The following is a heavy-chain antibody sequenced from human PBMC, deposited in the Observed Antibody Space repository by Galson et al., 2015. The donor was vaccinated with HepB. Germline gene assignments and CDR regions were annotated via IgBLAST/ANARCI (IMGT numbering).Heavy chain of an antibody. CDR1: GYTFTSYG. Sequence: SVKVSCKASGYTFTSYGISWVRQAPGQGLEWMGWISAYNGNTNYAQKLQGRVTMTTDISTSTAYMELRSLRSDDTAVYHCARGLAVAGTAFDIWGQGTMVTVSS. CDR3: ARGLAVAGTAFDI. CDR2: ISAYNGNT. V-gene: IGHV1-18*04. J-gene: IGHJ3*02. D-gene: IGHD6-19*01.